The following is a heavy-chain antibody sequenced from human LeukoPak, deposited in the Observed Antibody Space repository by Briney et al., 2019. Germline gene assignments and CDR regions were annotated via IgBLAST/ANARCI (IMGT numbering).Heavy chain of an antibody. V-gene: IGHV3-48*01. CDR2: ISSSGSTI. CDR3: AKDVISGSYPGWYFDY. J-gene: IGHJ4*02. Sequence: GGSLRLSCAASGFTFSSYDMNWVRQAPGKGLEWVSYISSSGSTIYYADSVKGRVTISRDNAKNSLYLQMNSLRAEDTAVYYCAKDVISGSYPGWYFDYWGQGTLVTVSS. CDR1: GFTFSSYD. D-gene: IGHD1-26*01.